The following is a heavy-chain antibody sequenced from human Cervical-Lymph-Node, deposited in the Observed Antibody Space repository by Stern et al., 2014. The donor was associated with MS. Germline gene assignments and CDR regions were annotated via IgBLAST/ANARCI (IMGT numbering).Heavy chain of an antibody. V-gene: IGHV3-74*01. J-gene: IGHJ4*02. CDR2: IKPDGTLA. CDR1: GFTFSNSW. CDR3: GRDVGFREDY. D-gene: IGHD3-3*01. Sequence: EVQLVESGGGLVQPGGSLRLSCAASGFTFSNSWMHWVRQTPEKGLVWVAHIKPDGTLANYADSVKGRFTISRDNTRNTLYLQMNSLRAEDTALYYCGRDVGFREDYWGQGVLVAVSS.